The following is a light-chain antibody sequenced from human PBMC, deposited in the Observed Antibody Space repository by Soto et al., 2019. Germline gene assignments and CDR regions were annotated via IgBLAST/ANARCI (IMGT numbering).Light chain of an antibody. V-gene: IGKV3-20*01. CDR2: GAS. Sequence: EIVLTQSPGTLSLSPGERATLSCRASQSVSSSYLAWYQQKPGQAPRLLIYGASTRATGIPARFSGSVSGTDFTLTITRLEPEDFAVFYCQQYGSSEIIFGQGTRLEIK. J-gene: IGKJ5*01. CDR1: QSVSSSY. CDR3: QQYGSSEII.